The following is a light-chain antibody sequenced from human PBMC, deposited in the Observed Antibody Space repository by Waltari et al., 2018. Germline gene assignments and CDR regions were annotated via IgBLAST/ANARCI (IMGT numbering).Light chain of an antibody. CDR1: TLGEKY. Sequence: SYEVTQSTSVSVSPGQTASITCSGDTLGEKYAYWYQQKPGQSPVLVIYQDNKRPSGIPERFSGSNSGNTATLTISGTQAMDEADYYCQAWDSSTVVFGGGTKLTVL. J-gene: IGLJ2*01. V-gene: IGLV3-1*01. CDR3: QAWDSSTVV. CDR2: QDN.